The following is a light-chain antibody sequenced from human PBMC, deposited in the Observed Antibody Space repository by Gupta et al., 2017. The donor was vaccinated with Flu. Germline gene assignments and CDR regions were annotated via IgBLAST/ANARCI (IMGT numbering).Light chain of an antibody. Sequence: DIVMTQSPDSLAVSLGERATINCKSSQSVLYSSKNKNYLAWYQQKPGQPPKLLIYWASTRESGVPDRFSGSGSGTDFTLTISSLQAEDVAVYYCQEEDSTPFTFGHGTKVDIK. CDR2: WAS. CDR3: QEEDSTPFT. CDR1: QSVLYSSKNKNY. J-gene: IGKJ3*01. V-gene: IGKV4-1*01.